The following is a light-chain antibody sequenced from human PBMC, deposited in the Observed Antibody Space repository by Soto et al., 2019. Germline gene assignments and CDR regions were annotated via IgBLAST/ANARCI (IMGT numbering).Light chain of an antibody. V-gene: IGLV2-14*01. CDR1: SSDLAIYNY. CDR2: QVT. Sequence: QSALTQPASVSGSPGQSITISCTGTSSDLAIYNYVSWYQQQPGKAPQLMIYQVTNRPSGVSNRFSGSRSGNTASLTISGLQAEDEADYYCSSDTDSSNYVFGTGTKVTVL. J-gene: IGLJ1*01. CDR3: SSDTDSSNYV.